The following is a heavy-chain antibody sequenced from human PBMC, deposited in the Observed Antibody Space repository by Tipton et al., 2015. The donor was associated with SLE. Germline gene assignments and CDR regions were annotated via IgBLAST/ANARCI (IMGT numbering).Heavy chain of an antibody. V-gene: IGHV3-30*04. Sequence: SLRLSCAVSGFTFSSYAMHWVRQAPGKGLEWVAVISYDGSNKYYADSVKGRFTISRDNSKNTLYLQMNSLRAEDTAVYYCARVRSAAAAFDYWGQGTLVTVSS. CDR1: GFTFSSYA. D-gene: IGHD6-13*01. CDR3: ARVRSAAAAFDY. J-gene: IGHJ4*02. CDR2: ISYDGSNK.